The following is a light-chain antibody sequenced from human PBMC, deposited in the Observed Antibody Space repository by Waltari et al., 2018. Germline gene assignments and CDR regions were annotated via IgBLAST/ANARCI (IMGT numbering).Light chain of an antibody. CDR1: QSISNY. V-gene: IGKV1-5*03. Sequence: DIQMTQSRSTLSASVGDTITITCRASQSISNYLAWYQQKPGKAPKLLIYKASSSGSGVPSRFSGSGSGTEFTLTISSLQPDDFATYYCQQYNTYSSFGQGTKLEIK. CDR2: KAS. J-gene: IGKJ2*03. CDR3: QQYNTYSS.